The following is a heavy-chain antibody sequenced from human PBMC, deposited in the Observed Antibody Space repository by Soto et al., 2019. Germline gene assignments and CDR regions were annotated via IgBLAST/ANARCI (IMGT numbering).Heavy chain of an antibody. J-gene: IGHJ3*02. V-gene: IGHV5-51*01. D-gene: IGHD6-19*01. CDR3: ARFLGIAVAGTGDAFDI. Sequence: GESLKISCTGSGYSFTSYWIGWVRQMPGKGLEWMGIIYPGDSDTRYSPSFQGQVTISADKSISTAYLQWSSLKASDTAMYYCARFLGIAVAGTGDAFDIGGKGTMVTVS. CDR1: GYSFTSYW. CDR2: IYPGDSDT.